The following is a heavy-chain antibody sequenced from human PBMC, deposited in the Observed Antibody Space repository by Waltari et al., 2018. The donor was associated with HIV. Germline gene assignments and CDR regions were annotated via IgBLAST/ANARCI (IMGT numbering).Heavy chain of an antibody. J-gene: IGHJ4*02. CDR1: GFTFNNHG. D-gene: IGHD5-12*01. CDR3: AKDRAFFQVGYSII. Sequence: QVQLVESGGGVVQPGRSLRLSCAASGFTFNNHGIHWVRQAPGKGVEWVGVISYDRSTKDYADSVKGRFTISRDNSKKTVYLQMNSLRAEDTAVYYCAKDRAFFQVGYSIIWGQGTLVTVSS. V-gene: IGHV3-30*18. CDR2: ISYDRSTK.